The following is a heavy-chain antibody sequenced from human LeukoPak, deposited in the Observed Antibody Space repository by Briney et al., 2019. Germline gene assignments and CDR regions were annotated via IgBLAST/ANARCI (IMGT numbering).Heavy chain of an antibody. V-gene: IGHV4-39*01. CDR3: ARHRDY. Sequence: SETLSLTCTVSGGSIGSTNYYWGWIRQPPGKGLEWIGSIYYSGSTYYNSSLKSRATISVDTSKNQFSLKVSSVTAADTAVYYCARHRDYWGQGTLVTVAS. J-gene: IGHJ4*02. CDR1: GGSIGSTNYY. CDR2: IYYSGST.